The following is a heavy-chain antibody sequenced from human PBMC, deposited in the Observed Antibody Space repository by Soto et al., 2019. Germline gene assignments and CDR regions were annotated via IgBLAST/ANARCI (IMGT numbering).Heavy chain of an antibody. Sequence: SGPTLVNPTQTLTLTCTFSGFPLTTTAVGVGWIRQPPGKALEWLALIYWNDDKRSRPSLNSRLTIAKDTSKNQVVLTVTNMDPVDTGTYYCAQCLGGGNSCYFAHWGQGALVTVSS. CDR1: GFPLTTTAVG. D-gene: IGHD2-21*02. CDR3: AQCLGGGNSCYFAH. CDR2: IYWNDDK. J-gene: IGHJ4*02. V-gene: IGHV2-5*01.